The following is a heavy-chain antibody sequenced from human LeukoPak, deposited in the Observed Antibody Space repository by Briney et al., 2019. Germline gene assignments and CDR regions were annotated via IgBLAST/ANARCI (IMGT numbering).Heavy chain of an antibody. J-gene: IGHJ6*02. CDR2: IIPILGIA. D-gene: IGHD6-13*01. V-gene: IGHV1-69*04. CDR1: GGTFSSYA. Sequence: GASVKVSCKASGGTFSSYAISWVRQAPGQGLEWMGRIIPILGIANYAQKFQGRVTITADKSTSTAYMELSSLRSEDTAVYYCARGWKQQLVRDYYYGMDVWGQGTTVTVSS. CDR3: ARGWKQQLVRDYYYGMDV.